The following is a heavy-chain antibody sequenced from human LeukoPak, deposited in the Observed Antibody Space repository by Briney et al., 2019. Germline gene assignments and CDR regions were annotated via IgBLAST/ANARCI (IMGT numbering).Heavy chain of an antibody. V-gene: IGHV3-21*01. J-gene: IGHJ4*02. CDR3: ARVLRDYYFDY. CDR2: ITMSSTYI. CDR1: GFSFNTYN. D-gene: IGHD3-9*01. Sequence: GSLRLSCAASGFSFNTYNINWGRQAPGKGLEWVSSITMSSTYIYHADSVKGRFTISRDNAKNSLFLQMNSLRAEDTAVYYCARVLRDYYFDYWGQGTLVTVSS.